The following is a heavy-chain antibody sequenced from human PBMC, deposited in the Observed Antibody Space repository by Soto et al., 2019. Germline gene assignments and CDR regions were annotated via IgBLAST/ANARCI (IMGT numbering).Heavy chain of an antibody. CDR2: IIPIFDTP. V-gene: IGHV1-69*01. D-gene: IGHD3-22*01. J-gene: IGHJ4*02. CDR3: ATVRTAGSDSSGYSLFDY. Sequence: QVQLVQSGAEVKKPGSSVKVSCKAYGGALSTYSISWVRQAPGQGLEWMGGIIPIFDTPNYAQNFQGRVTITADEPTSTAYMELRSLRSEDTALYYCATVRTAGSDSSGYSLFDYWGQGTLVTVSS. CDR1: GGALSTYS.